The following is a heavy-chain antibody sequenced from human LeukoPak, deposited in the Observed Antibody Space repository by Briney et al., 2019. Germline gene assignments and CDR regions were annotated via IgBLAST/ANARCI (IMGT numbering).Heavy chain of an antibody. J-gene: IGHJ6*02. CDR1: GGSFSGYY. V-gene: IGHV4-34*01. CDR3: ARSGLFWSGYYGHRDGMDV. CDR2: INHSGST. Sequence: SEILSLTCAVYGGSFSGYYWSWIRQPPGKGLEWIGEINHSGSTNYNPSLKSRVTISVDTSKNQFSLKLSSVTAADTAVYYCARSGLFWSGYYGHRDGMDVWGQGTTVTVSS. D-gene: IGHD3-3*01.